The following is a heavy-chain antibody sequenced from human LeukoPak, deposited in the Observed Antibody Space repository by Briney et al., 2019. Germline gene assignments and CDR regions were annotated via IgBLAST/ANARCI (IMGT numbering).Heavy chain of an antibody. CDR1: GFTFSSYA. D-gene: IGHD2-2*01. CDR2: IWGRGDKT. V-gene: IGHV3-23*01. CDR3: ARDWVTDTAAIDY. Sequence: GGSLRLSCAASGFTFSSYAMSWVRQAPGKGLEWVAAIWGRGDKTYHADSVKGRFTISRDNSKNTLFLQMNSLRAEDTAVYYCARDWVTDTAAIDYWGQGTLVSVSS. J-gene: IGHJ4*02.